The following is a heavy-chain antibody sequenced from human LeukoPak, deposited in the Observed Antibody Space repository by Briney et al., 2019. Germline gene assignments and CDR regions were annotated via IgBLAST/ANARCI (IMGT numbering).Heavy chain of an antibody. CDR2: IKHDGSER. CDR1: GFSMSVYW. D-gene: IGHD3-10*01. V-gene: IGHV3-7*01. CDR3: ARDSGAYYHFFDY. J-gene: IGHJ4*02. Sequence: GGSLRLSCEASGFSMSVYWMSWVRQAPGKGLEWVVNIKHDGSERNYVDTVKGRFTISRDNAKKSLYLQMDSLRAEDAAVYYCARDSGAYYHFFDYWGQGPLVTVSS.